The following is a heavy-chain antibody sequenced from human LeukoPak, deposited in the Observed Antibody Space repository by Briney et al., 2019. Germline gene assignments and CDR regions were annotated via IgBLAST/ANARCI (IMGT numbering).Heavy chain of an antibody. V-gene: IGHV3-21*01. CDR2: ISTSGSYI. CDR3: ARGTRDGYYLFDAFDI. D-gene: IGHD5-24*01. CDR1: GFTFRSYG. J-gene: IGHJ3*02. Sequence: PGGSLRLSCAASGFTFRSYGMFWVRQAPGKGLEWVSSISTSGSYIYYADSVKGRFTISRDNAKNSLYLQMNSLRAEDTAVYYCARGTRDGYYLFDAFDIWGQGTMVTVSS.